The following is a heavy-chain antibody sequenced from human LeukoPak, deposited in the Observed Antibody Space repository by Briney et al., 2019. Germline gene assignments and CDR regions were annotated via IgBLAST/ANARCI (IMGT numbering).Heavy chain of an antibody. Sequence: SETLSLTCAVYGGSFNGYYWSWIRQPPGKGLEWIGEINHSGSTNYNPSLKSRVTISVDTSKNQFSLKLSSVTAADTAVYYCARGGTSGVCCPALNDAFDIWGQGTMVTVSS. CDR2: INHSGST. J-gene: IGHJ3*02. CDR3: ARGGTSGVCCPALNDAFDI. V-gene: IGHV4-34*01. D-gene: IGHD2-8*01. CDR1: GGSFNGYY.